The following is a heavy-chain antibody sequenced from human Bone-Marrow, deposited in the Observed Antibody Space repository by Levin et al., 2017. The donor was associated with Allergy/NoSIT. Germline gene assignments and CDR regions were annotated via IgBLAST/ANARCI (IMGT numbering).Heavy chain of an antibody. J-gene: IGHJ6*03. CDR2: ITDKASGYAT. CDR1: GFNLGGSA. Sequence: PGESLKISCAASGFNLGGSAIHWVRQASGKGLEWVGRITDKASGYATAYTSSVEGRFTVSRDDSKNTAYLQMNSLEIEDTAVYYCGYDFWSGTKDNMDVWGKGTTVTVSS. D-gene: IGHD3-3*01. CDR3: GYDFWSGTKDNMDV. V-gene: IGHV3-73*01.